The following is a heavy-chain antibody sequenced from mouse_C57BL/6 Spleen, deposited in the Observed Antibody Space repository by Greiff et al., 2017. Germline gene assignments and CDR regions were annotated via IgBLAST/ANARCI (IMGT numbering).Heavy chain of an antibody. CDR2: IFPGSGST. V-gene: IGHV1-75*01. CDR3: ARSHYGRGDFDY. J-gene: IGHJ2*01. D-gene: IGHD1-1*01. Sequence: VQLQESGPELVKPGASVKISCKASGYTFTDYYINWVKQRPGQGLEWIGWIFPGSGSTYYNEKFKGKATLTVDKSSSTAYMLLSSLTSEDSAVYFCARSHYGRGDFDYWGQGTTLTVSS. CDR1: GYTFTDYY.